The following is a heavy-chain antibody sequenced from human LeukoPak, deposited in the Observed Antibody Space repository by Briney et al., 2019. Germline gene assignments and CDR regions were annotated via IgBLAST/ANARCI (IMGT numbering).Heavy chain of an antibody. V-gene: IGHV4-39*01. CDR1: GGSISSSSYY. D-gene: IGHD2-15*01. Sequence: PSETLSLTCSVSGGSISSSSYYWGWIRQPPGKGLERIGSIYYSGSTYYNPSLKSRVTISVDTSKNQFSLKLNSVTAADTAVYYCARKGDVVVVAGNWFDPWGQGSLVTVS. J-gene: IGHJ5*02. CDR2: IYYSGST. CDR3: ARKGDVVVVAGNWFDP.